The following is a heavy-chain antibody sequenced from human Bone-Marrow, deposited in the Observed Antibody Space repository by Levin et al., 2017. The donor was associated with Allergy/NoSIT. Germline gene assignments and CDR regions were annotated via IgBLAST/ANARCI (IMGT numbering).Heavy chain of an antibody. V-gene: IGHV4-4*07. J-gene: IGHJ5*02. D-gene: IGHD6-13*01. Sequence: SQTLSLTCTVSGGSISSSYWSWIRQPAGKGLEWIGRIYTSGSTNYNPSLKSRVTMSVDTSKNQFSLKLSSVTAADTAVYYCARDWYSSSPWRNWFDPWGQGTLVTVSS. CDR3: ARDWYSSSPWRNWFDP. CDR2: IYTSGST. CDR1: GGSISSSY.